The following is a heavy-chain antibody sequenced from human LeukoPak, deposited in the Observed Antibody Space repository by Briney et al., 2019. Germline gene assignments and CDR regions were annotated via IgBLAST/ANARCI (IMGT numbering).Heavy chain of an antibody. D-gene: IGHD2-2*01. Sequence: GGSLRLSCAASGFXFSSCAMHWVRQAPGKGQEWVAYISSDGSNKYYADSVKGRFTISRDNSKNTLYLQMNSLRAEDTAVYYCARDPTAGVPAAILDYWGQGTLVTVSS. J-gene: IGHJ4*02. CDR3: ARDPTAGVPAAILDY. V-gene: IGHV3-30-3*01. CDR2: ISSDGSNK. CDR1: GFXFSSCA.